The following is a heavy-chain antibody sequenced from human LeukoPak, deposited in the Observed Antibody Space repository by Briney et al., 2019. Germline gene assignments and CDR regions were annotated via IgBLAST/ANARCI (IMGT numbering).Heavy chain of an antibody. V-gene: IGHV3-23*01. CDR2: ISGSGSRT. CDR3: AKGREGSGYPGMDV. D-gene: IGHD3-22*01. CDR1: GFTFSSYA. Sequence: PGGSLRLSCAASGFTFSSYAVSWVRQAPGKGLEWVSTISGSGSRTYYADSVKGRFTISRDNSKNTLYLQMNSLRAEDTAVYYCAKGREGSGYPGMDVWGKGTTVTVSS. J-gene: IGHJ6*04.